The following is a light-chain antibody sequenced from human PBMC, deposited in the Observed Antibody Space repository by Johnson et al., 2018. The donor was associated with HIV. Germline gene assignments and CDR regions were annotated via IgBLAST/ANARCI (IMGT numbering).Light chain of an antibody. CDR1: SSNIGNNY. V-gene: IGLV1-51*02. CDR3: GKWDSSLSASYV. Sequence: QSVLTQPPSVSAAPGQKVTISCSGSSSNIGNNYVSWYQQLPGTAPKLLIYENNKRPSGIPDRFSGSKSGTSATLGITGLQTGDEADYYCGKWDSSLSASYVFGTWTKVTVL. CDR2: ENN. J-gene: IGLJ1*01.